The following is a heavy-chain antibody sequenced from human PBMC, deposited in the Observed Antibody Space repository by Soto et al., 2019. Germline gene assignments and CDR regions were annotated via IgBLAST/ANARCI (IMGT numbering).Heavy chain of an antibody. CDR1: GFSFNASW. J-gene: IGHJ6*02. CDR3: ARPSRVALDPGDHYFDTDIDV. V-gene: IGHV5-51*01. CDR2: INAEDSDT. Sequence: PGESLKISCNASGFSFNASWIGWVRQRTWQGLEWRGIINAEDSDTRYRPSFRGQVIISVDKSINTAYLQWSSLKASDTAMYYCARPSRVALDPGDHYFDTDIDVWGQGTTVTVSS. D-gene: IGHD2-15*01.